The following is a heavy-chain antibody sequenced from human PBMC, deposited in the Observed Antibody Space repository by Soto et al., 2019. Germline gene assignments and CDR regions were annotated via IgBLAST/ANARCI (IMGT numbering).Heavy chain of an antibody. Sequence: QVHLVQSGAEVRKPGASVKVSCKGSGYTFTSYGIAWVRQAPGQGLEWMGWISAHNDNTNYAQKVQGRVTVTRDTSTSTAYMELRNLRSDDTAVYYCARGRYGDSWGQGALVTVSS. CDR2: ISAHNDNT. J-gene: IGHJ4*02. CDR1: GYTFTSYG. V-gene: IGHV1-18*01. D-gene: IGHD1-1*01. CDR3: ARGRYGDS.